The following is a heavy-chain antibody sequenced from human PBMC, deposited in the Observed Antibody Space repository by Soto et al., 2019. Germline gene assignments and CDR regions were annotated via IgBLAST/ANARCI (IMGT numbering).Heavy chain of an antibody. J-gene: IGHJ4*01. V-gene: IGHV4-28*03. CDR2: IYYSGTT. D-gene: IGHD6-19*01. Sequence: SETPSLTCAVSGYSISSSNWWGWIRQPPGKGMEWIGYIYYSGTTYYNPSLKSRVTMSVDTSKNQFSLKLTSVTAADTAVYYCARDFGAGWYYFDYWGHGTLVTVSS. CDR3: ARDFGAGWYYFDY. CDR1: GYSISSSNW.